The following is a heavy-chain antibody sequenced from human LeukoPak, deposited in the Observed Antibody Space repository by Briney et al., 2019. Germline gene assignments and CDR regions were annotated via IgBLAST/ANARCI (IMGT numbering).Heavy chain of an antibody. CDR3: ARRDLSGAFDI. CDR2: ISSSSSTI. CDR1: GFTFSSYS. Sequence: PGGSLRLSCAASGFTFSSYSMNWVRQAPGKGLEWVSYISSSSSTIYYADSVKGRFTISRDNAKNSLYPQMNSLRDEDTAVYYCARRDLSGAFDIWGQGTMVTVSS. D-gene: IGHD3-10*01. V-gene: IGHV3-48*02. J-gene: IGHJ3*02.